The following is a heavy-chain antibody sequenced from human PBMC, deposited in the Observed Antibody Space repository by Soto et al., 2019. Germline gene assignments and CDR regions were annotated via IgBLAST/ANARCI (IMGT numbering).Heavy chain of an antibody. CDR1: GYTFTDHG. J-gene: IGHJ4*02. CDR2: VSSYNGNT. CDR3: AREVEGCYSPADF. D-gene: IGHD3-10*01. V-gene: IGHV1-18*01. Sequence: QVQLVQSGPEVKKPGASVTVSCKTSGYTFTDHGIDWVRQAPGQGLEWVGWVSSYNGNTNYAYNLKDRVIMTTDASTSTAYMELRGLRSDDTAVYYCAREVEGCYSPADFWGQGTPVTVSS.